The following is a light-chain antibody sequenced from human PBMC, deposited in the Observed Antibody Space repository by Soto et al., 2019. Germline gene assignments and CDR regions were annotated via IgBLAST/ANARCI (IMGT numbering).Light chain of an antibody. J-gene: IGKJ2*02. CDR2: GAS. V-gene: IGKV3-20*01. Sequence: EIVLTQSPGTLSLSPGERATLSCRASQSVGSNYLAWYQQKPGQAPKLLIYGASSRATGIPDSFSGSGSGTDFTLTISRLEPEDFAVYYCQQYGSSPRTFGQGTKLEIK. CDR1: QSVGSNY. CDR3: QQYGSSPRT.